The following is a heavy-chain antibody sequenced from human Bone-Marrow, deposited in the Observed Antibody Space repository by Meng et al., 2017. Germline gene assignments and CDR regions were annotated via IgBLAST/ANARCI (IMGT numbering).Heavy chain of an antibody. CDR3: ARVARNGYDY. Sequence: GESLKISCAASGFTFSSYGMHWVRQAPGKGLEWVAVIWYDGSNKYYADSVKGRFTISRDNAKNSLYLQMNSLRAEDTAVYYCARVARNGYDYWGQGTLVTVSS. CDR2: IWYDGSNK. D-gene: IGHD4-11*01. V-gene: IGHV3-33*01. CDR1: GFTFSSYG. J-gene: IGHJ4*02.